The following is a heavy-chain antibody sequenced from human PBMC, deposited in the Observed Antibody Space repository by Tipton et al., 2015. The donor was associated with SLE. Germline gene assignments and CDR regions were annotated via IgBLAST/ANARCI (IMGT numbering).Heavy chain of an antibody. Sequence: SLRLSCAASGFTFDDYAMHWVRQAPGKGLEWVSGISWNSGSIGYADSVKGRFTISRDNAKNSLYLQMNSLRAKDTALYYCAKDHRGWQQLVPGDAFDIWGQGTMVTVSS. V-gene: IGHV3-9*01. CDR1: GFTFDDYA. CDR2: ISWNSGSI. J-gene: IGHJ3*02. D-gene: IGHD6-13*01. CDR3: AKDHRGWQQLVPGDAFDI.